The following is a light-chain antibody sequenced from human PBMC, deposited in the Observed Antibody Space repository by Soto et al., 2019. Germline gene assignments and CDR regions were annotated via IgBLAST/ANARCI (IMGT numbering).Light chain of an antibody. V-gene: IGLV2-23*01. CDR2: EGT. CDR3: CSYAASSTVV. Sequence: QSALTQPASVSGSPGQSITISCTGTTNDVGIVSWYQQHPGKAPKLMIYEGTKRPSGVSNHFSGSKSGNTASLTISGLQAEDEADYYCCSYAASSTVVFGGGTKLTVL. J-gene: IGLJ2*01. CDR1: TNDVGI.